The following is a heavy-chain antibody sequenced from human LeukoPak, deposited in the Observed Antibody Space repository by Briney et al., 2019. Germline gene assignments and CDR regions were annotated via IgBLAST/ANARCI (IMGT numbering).Heavy chain of an antibody. Sequence: PGGSLRLSCAASGFTFSSYAMSWVRQAPGRGLEWVSAISGRGGSAYYADSVKGRFTISRDNSKNTLYLQMNSLRAEDTAVYYCARHEYYYDSSGYYDYWGQGTLVTVSS. CDR3: ARHEYYYDSSGYYDY. CDR1: GFTFSSYA. V-gene: IGHV3-23*01. D-gene: IGHD3-22*01. J-gene: IGHJ4*02. CDR2: ISGRGGSA.